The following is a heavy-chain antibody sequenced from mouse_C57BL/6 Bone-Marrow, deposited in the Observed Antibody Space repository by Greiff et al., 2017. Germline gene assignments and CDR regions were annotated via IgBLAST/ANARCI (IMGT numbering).Heavy chain of an antibody. CDR1: GYTFTSYW. CDR2: IYPGSGST. CDR3: ARYQGDYDEGGFDY. D-gene: IGHD2-4*01. V-gene: IGHV1-55*01. Sequence: QVQLQQPGAELVKPGASVKMSCKASGYTFTSYWITWVKQRPGQGLEWIGDIYPGSGSTNYHEKFKSKATLTVDTSSSTAYMQLSSLTSADSAVYYCARYQGDYDEGGFDYWGQGTTLTVSS. J-gene: IGHJ2*01.